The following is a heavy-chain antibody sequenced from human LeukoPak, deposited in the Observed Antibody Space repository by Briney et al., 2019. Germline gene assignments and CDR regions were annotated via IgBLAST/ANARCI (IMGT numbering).Heavy chain of an antibody. CDR1: GYTLTELS. CDR3: ARGYDSSGYLPYYYYYYGMDV. Sequence: ASVKVSCKVSGYTLTELSMHWVRQAPGQGPEWMGGIIPIFGTANYAQKFQGRVTITADESTSTAYMELSSLRSEDTAVYYCARGYDSSGYLPYYYYYYGMDVWGQGTTVTVSS. D-gene: IGHD3-22*01. J-gene: IGHJ6*02. V-gene: IGHV1-69*13. CDR2: IIPIFGTA.